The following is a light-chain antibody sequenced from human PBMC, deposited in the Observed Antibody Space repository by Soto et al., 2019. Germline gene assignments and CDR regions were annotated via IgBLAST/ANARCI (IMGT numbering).Light chain of an antibody. CDR3: QQRVRWPPT. J-gene: IGKJ2*01. V-gene: IGKV3-11*01. CDR2: DAS. Sequence: EIVLTQSPATLSLSPGERATLSCRASQTVSTYLAWYQQKPGQAPRLLIYDASTRATGIPARFSGSGSGTDFTLTISSLEPEDFAVYHCQQRVRWPPTFGQGTKLEIE. CDR1: QTVSTY.